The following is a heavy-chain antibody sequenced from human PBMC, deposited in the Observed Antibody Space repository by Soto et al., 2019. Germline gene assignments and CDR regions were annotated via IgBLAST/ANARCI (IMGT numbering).Heavy chain of an antibody. CDR2: INPNSGGT. J-gene: IGHJ6*02. D-gene: IGHD1-7*01. Sequence: VKGSCKASRYTLTRHYMHRGGQAPGQGLEGRGWINPNSGGTNYAQKFQGWVAMTRDTSISTAYMELSRLRSDDTAVYYCARDLYNWNYLGSGTSINYGMDVWGQGTTVTVSS. V-gene: IGHV1-2*04. CDR3: ARDLYNWNYLGSGTSINYGMDV. CDR1: RYTLTRHY.